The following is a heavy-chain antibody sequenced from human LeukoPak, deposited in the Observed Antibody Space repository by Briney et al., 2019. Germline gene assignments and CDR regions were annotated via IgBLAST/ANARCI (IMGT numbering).Heavy chain of an antibody. CDR1: GFTFSSYV. V-gene: IGHV3-30-3*01. Sequence: GGSLRLSCAASGFTFSSYVMHWVRQAPGKGLEWVAVISYDGSNKYYADSVKGRFTISRDYSKNTLYLQMNSLRAEDTAVYYCARDAPPYDFWSGYYLDYYYGMDVWGQGTTVTVSS. D-gene: IGHD3-3*01. CDR3: ARDAPPYDFWSGYYLDYYYGMDV. J-gene: IGHJ6*02. CDR2: ISYDGSNK.